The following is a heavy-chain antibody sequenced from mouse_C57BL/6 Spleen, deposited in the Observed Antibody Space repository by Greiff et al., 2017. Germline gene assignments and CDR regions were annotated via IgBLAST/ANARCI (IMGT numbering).Heavy chain of an antibody. CDR3: ARRVSVVATDY. CDR1: GYAFTNYL. Sequence: QVQLQQSGAELVRPGTSVKVSCKASGYAFTNYLIEWVKQRPGQGLEWIGVINPGSGGTNYNEKFKGKATLTADTSSSTAYMQLRSLTSEDSAVYFCARRVSVVATDYWGQGTTLTVSS. V-gene: IGHV1-54*01. CDR2: INPGSGGT. J-gene: IGHJ2*01. D-gene: IGHD1-1*01.